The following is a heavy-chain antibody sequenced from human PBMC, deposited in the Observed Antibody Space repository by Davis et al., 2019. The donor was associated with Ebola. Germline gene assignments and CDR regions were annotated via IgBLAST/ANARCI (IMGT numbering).Heavy chain of an antibody. CDR3: AKDTSNIWFDI. V-gene: IGHV3-53*01. CDR1: GLTVSTSY. J-gene: IGHJ3*02. CDR2: LGTSADT. D-gene: IGHD1-26*01. Sequence: GGSLRLSCAVSGLTVSTSYMSWVRQAPGKGLEWVSTLGTSADTYYADSVKGRFTISRDNSKNTLYLQMNGLRVEDTAIYYCAKDTSNIWFDIWGQGTMVTVSS.